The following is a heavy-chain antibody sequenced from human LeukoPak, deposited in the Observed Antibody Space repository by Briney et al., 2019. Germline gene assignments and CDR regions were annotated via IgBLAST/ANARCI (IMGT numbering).Heavy chain of an antibody. J-gene: IGHJ4*02. D-gene: IGHD6-19*01. CDR3: ARGWYSSGLDY. CDR2: IYYSGST. V-gene: IGHV4-59*12. Sequence: SETLSLTCTVSGGSISHYYWSWIRQPPGKGLEWIGYIYYSGSTYYNPSLKSRVTISVDTSKNQFSLKLSSVTAADTAVYYCARGWYSSGLDYWGQGTLVTVSS. CDR1: GGSISHYY.